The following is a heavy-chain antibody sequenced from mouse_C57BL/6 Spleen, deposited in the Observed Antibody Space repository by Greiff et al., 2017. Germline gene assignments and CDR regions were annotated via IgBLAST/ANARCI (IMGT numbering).Heavy chain of an antibody. V-gene: IGHV5-16*01. Sequence: EVQVVESEGGLVQPGSSMKLSCTASGFTFSDYYMAWVRQVPEKGLEWVANINYDGSSTYYLDSLKSRFIISRDNAKNILYLQMSSLKSEDTATYYCARDGGLEFDYWGQGTTLTVSS. CDR3: ARDGGLEFDY. J-gene: IGHJ2*01. CDR2: INYDGSST. CDR1: GFTFSDYY. D-gene: IGHD2-4*01.